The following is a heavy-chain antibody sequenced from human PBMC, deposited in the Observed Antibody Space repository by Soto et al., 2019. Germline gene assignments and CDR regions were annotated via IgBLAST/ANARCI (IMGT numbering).Heavy chain of an antibody. D-gene: IGHD6-13*01. CDR2: ISGSGGST. V-gene: IGHV3-23*01. Sequence: EVQLLESGGGLVQPGGSLRLSCAASGFTFSTYAMTWVRQAPGKRLEWVSIISGSGGSTYYADSVKGRFIISRDNSKNTLDLQMNSLRAEDTAVYYCAKTPSPHAAAGRGGGGYFAYWGQGTLVTVSS. CDR3: AKTPSPHAAAGRGGGGYFAY. CDR1: GFTFSTYA. J-gene: IGHJ4*02.